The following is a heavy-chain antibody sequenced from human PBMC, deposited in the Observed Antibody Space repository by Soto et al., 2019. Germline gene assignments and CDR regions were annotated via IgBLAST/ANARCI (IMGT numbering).Heavy chain of an antibody. CDR3: AFTVVTPSISPYYYDGKDV. J-gene: IGHJ6*02. CDR1: GYTFTSYY. Sequence: ASVKVSCKASGYTFTSYYMHWVRQAPGQGLEWMGIINPSGGSTSYAQKFQGRVTMTRDTSTSTVYMELSSLRSEDTAVYYCAFTVVTPSISPYYYDGKDVWGQGTTVTVSS. V-gene: IGHV1-46*01. D-gene: IGHD2-21*02. CDR2: INPSGGST.